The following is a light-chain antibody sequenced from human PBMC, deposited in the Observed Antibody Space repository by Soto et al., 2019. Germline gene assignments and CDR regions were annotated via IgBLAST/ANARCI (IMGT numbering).Light chain of an antibody. CDR2: ETS. CDR1: QDIGNY. CDR3: QQYGTYPIT. V-gene: IGKV1-16*01. J-gene: IGKJ5*01. Sequence: DIQMTQSPSSVSASVVERVTLTCRASQDIGNYLAWFQQKPGKAPKSLIHETSTLQSGVPSRFSGSGSDTDFTLTISSLQPEDFATYYCQQYGTYPITFGQGTRLEIK.